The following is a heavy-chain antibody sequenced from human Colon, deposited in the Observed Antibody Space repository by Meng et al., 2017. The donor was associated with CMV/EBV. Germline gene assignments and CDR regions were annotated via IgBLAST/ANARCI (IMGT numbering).Heavy chain of an antibody. CDR1: DATCCDIY. V-gene: IGHV4-34*01. CDR3: ARGQDFHKGWVP. D-gene: IGHD3-3*01. Sequence: VLHPLWGGGLLEPSETVPLNCAGYDATCCDIYWSWTRPLPGKGLEWIGEINPRGSTHYKPSLGGRVNITLDMSTNQFSLQLSSVTAADTAVYYCARGQDFHKGWVPWGQGTLVTVSS. J-gene: IGHJ5*02. CDR2: INPRGST.